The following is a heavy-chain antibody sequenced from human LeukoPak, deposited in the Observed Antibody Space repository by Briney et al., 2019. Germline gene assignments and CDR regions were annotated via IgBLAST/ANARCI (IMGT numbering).Heavy chain of an antibody. Sequence: GGSLRLSCAASGFTFSSCAMNWVRQAPGKGLEWGSSISGSGASTYDADSVKGRFTISRDNSKNTLYLQMNSLRAEDTAIYYCAKDRYGDYSFDSWGQGTLVTVSS. J-gene: IGHJ4*02. V-gene: IGHV3-23*01. CDR1: GFTFSSCA. CDR3: AKDRYGDYSFDS. CDR2: ISGSGAST. D-gene: IGHD4-17*01.